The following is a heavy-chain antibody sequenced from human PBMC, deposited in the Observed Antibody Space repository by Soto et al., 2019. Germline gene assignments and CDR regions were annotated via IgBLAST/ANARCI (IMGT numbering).Heavy chain of an antibody. CDR3: ARGVKSGAYSRWFDP. Sequence: QVQLVQSGAEVKKSGASVKVSCKASGNTFTNYDINWVRQATGQGLEYLGWMNPNSGDTAYVQKFQGRVTMTRDTSXSTAYMELRSLRSADTAVYFCARGVKSGAYSRWFDPWGQGTLVTVSS. J-gene: IGHJ5*02. V-gene: IGHV1-8*01. CDR2: MNPNSGDT. CDR1: GNTFTNYD. D-gene: IGHD4-17*01.